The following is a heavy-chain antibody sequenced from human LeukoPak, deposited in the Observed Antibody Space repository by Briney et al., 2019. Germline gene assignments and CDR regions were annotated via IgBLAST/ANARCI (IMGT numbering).Heavy chain of an antibody. Sequence: SETLSLTCTGSGGSISSYYWSWIRQPPGKGLEWIGYIYYSGSTNYNPSLKSRVTISVDTSKNQFSLKLSSVTAADTAVYYCARGHYDFWSAYRSDAFDIWGQGTMVTVSS. J-gene: IGHJ3*02. V-gene: IGHV4-59*01. CDR3: ARGHYDFWSAYRSDAFDI. D-gene: IGHD3-3*01. CDR1: GGSISSYY. CDR2: IYYSGST.